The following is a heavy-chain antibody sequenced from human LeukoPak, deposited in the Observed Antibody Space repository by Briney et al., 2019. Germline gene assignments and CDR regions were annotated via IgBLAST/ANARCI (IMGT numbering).Heavy chain of an antibody. J-gene: IGHJ4*02. D-gene: IGHD3-3*01. Sequence: GGSLRLSCAASGFTFSSYAMSWVRQAPGKGLEWVSAISSSGGSTYYADSVKGRFTISRDNSKNTLYLQMNSLRAEDTAVYYCAKWKGYDFWSGYSEKTYYFDYWGQGTLVTVSS. CDR2: ISSSGGST. CDR3: AKWKGYDFWSGYSEKTYYFDY. CDR1: GFTFSSYA. V-gene: IGHV3-23*01.